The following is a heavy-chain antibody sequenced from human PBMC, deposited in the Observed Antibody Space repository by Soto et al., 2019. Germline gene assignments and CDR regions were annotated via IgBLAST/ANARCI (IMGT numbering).Heavy chain of an antibody. Sequence: QITLKESGPTQVKPTQTLTLTCTASGLSFGTSGVGVGWIRQPPGEALEWLALIFWNDDKRYSPSLKSSLTITKDTSKTQVVLTITNVDPVDTATYYCASMTTVATAAFDIWGQGTMVTVSS. V-gene: IGHV2-5*01. J-gene: IGHJ3*02. CDR3: ASMTTVATAAFDI. D-gene: IGHD4-17*01. CDR1: GLSFGTSGVG. CDR2: IFWNDDK.